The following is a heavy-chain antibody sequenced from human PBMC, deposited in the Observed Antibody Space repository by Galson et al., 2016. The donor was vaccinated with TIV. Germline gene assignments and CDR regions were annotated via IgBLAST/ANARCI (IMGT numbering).Heavy chain of an antibody. Sequence: SVKVSCKASGGTFSRSAISWVRQAPGQGLEWVGGIIPLLSSPSYGQKFQGRLTITADESMTTSYMELTSLTSDDTAMYYGARGPGPAGIVGIYYNMDVWGQGTTVIVSS. CDR3: ARGPGPAGIVGIYYNMDV. J-gene: IGHJ6*02. D-gene: IGHD1-26*01. CDR2: IIPLLSSP. CDR1: GGTFSRSA. V-gene: IGHV1-69*13.